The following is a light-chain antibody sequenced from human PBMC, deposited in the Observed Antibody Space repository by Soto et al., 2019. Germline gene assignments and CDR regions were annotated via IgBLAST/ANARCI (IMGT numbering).Light chain of an antibody. J-gene: IGLJ2*01. CDR1: SSDVGAYNY. V-gene: IGLV2-14*01. CDR3: SSYTTSTTVT. Sequence: QSALTQPASVSGSPGQSITISCTGTSSDVGAYNYVSWYQKHPGTAPKLIIYEVGNRPSGVSNRFTGSKSGNSASLTISGLQAEDEADYFCSSYTTSTTVTFGGGTKVTV. CDR2: EVG.